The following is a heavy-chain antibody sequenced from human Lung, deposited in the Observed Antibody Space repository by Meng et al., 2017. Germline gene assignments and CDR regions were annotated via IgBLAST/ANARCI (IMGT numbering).Heavy chain of an antibody. CDR2: VYFSGST. CDR1: GDSVSSGGYY. J-gene: IGHJ4*02. D-gene: IGHD4-23*01. V-gene: IGHV4-61*08. CDR3: VRGGTVVNLGY. Sequence: QVPLPGSGPGVVRPSETPPLACTVFGDSVSSGGYYWGWIRQPPGKRLGWIGYVYFSGSTNYNPSLMSRVTISLDTSKNQFSLKLNSVTAADTAVYYCVRGGTVVNLGYWGPGTLVTVSS.